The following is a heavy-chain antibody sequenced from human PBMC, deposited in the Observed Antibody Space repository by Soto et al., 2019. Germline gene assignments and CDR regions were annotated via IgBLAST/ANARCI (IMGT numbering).Heavy chain of an antibody. CDR2: IYYSGST. CDR3: ARDQTYDFYYYYGMDV. V-gene: IGHV4-61*01. Sequence: PSETLSLTCTFSGGSVSSGSYYWSWIRQPPGKGLEWIGYIYYSGSTNYNPSLKSRVTISVDTSKNQFSLKLSSVTAADTAVYYCARDQTYDFYYYYGMDVWGQGTTVTVSS. J-gene: IGHJ6*02. CDR1: GGSVSSGSYY. D-gene: IGHD3-3*01.